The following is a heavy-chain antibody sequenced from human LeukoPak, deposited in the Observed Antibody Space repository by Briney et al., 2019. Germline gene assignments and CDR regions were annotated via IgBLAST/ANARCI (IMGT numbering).Heavy chain of an antibody. V-gene: IGHV1-69*05. Sequence: SVKVSCKASGGTFSNYAISWVRQAPGQGLEWMGRIIPMFGTTNYAQKFQGRVTITTDESTSTAYMEVSSLGIEDTAVYYCASVTVTTWAPDGHMDVWGKGTTVTVSS. CDR3: ASVTVTTWAPDGHMDV. D-gene: IGHD4-11*01. CDR1: GGTFSNYA. CDR2: IIPMFGTT. J-gene: IGHJ6*03.